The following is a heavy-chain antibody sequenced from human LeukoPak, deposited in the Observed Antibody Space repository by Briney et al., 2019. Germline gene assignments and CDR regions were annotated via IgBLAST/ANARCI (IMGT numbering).Heavy chain of an antibody. D-gene: IGHD6-13*01. V-gene: IGHV4-59*01. CDR2: IYYSGST. Sequence: KTSETLSLTCTVSGGSISSYYWSWIRQPPGKGLEWIGYIYYSGSTNYNPSLKSRVTISVDTSKNQFSLKLRSVTAADTAVYYCARERGSSSSWYYYYMDVWGKGTTVTVSS. CDR1: GGSISSYY. J-gene: IGHJ6*03. CDR3: ARERGSSSSWYYYYMDV.